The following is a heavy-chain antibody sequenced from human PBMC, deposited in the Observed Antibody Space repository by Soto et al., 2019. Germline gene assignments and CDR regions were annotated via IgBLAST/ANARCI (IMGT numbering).Heavy chain of an antibody. CDR3: ARDPSVLRFLEWSFDY. CDR1: GFTFSSYW. J-gene: IGHJ4*02. CDR2: IKQDGSEK. V-gene: IGHV3-7*01. D-gene: IGHD3-3*01. Sequence: GGSLRLSCAASGFTFSSYWMSWVRQAPGKGLEWVANIKQDGSEKYYVDSVKGRSTISRDNAKNSLYLQMNSLRAEDTAVYYCARDPSVLRFLEWSFDYWGQGTLVTVSS.